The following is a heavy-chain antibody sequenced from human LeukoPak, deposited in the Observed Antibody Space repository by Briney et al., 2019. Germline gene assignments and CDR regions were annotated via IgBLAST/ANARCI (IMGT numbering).Heavy chain of an antibody. CDR1: GGTFSSYA. D-gene: IGHD5-18*01. J-gene: IGHJ4*02. V-gene: IGHV1-69*13. CDR2: IIPIFGTA. CDR3: ARVAWDTAMVLYYFDY. Sequence: SVKVSCKASGGTFSSYAISWVRQVPGQGLEWMGGIIPIFGTANYAQKFQGRVTITADESTSTAYMELSSLRSEDTAVYYCARVAWDTAMVLYYFDYWGQGTLVTVSS.